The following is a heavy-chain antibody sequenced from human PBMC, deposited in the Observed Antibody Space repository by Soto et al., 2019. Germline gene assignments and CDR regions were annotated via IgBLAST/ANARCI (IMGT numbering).Heavy chain of an antibody. CDR3: VRFGRGEYYYYGMDV. V-gene: IGHV4-31*03. D-gene: IGHD2-15*01. Sequence: QVQLQESGPGLVKPSQTLSLTCTVSGGSISSGGYYWSWIRQHLGKGLGWIGYIYYSGSTYYNPSHKRRVTISVDTSKNRFSLELKSVTAADTAVYYCVRFGRGEYYYYGMDVWGQGTTVTVSS. J-gene: IGHJ6*02. CDR2: IYYSGST. CDR1: GGSISSGGYY.